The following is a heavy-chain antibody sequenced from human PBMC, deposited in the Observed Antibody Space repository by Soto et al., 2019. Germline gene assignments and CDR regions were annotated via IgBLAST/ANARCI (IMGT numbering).Heavy chain of an antibody. V-gene: IGHV1-69*01. CDR3: ATGVIWIGYFTVDS. CDR1: GGSFGNSA. J-gene: IGHJ4*02. D-gene: IGHD3-3*01. Sequence: QVLLVQAGAEVKKPGSSVKISCKASGGSFGNSAINWVRQTPVQGLEWLGGFIPVYRTLNYAQKFQGRVTLTADESTGTAYLTLSSLASNATAVYYCATGVIWIGYFTVDSWGQGTRVTVAS. CDR2: FIPVYRTL.